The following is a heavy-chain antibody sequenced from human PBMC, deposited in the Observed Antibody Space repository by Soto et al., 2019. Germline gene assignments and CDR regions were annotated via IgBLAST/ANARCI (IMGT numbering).Heavy chain of an antibody. D-gene: IGHD6-19*01. V-gene: IGHV4-59*01. Sequence: TQSLPCRVAGGTIGSFYWSWIRTQPGRGLEWIGYIYYSGSTNYNPSLKSRVTISVDTSKNQFSLKLSSVTAADTAVYYCAIDPSRGSGWLRTNCDNWGQGTLGTGSS. CDR1: GGTIGSFY. CDR3: AIDPSRGSGWLRTNCDN. CDR2: IYYSGST. J-gene: IGHJ4*01.